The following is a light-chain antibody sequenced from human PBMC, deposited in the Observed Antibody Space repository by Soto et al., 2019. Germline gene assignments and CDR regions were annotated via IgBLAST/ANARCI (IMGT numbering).Light chain of an antibody. J-gene: IGLJ1*01. CDR3: CSLTTGNTDD. CDR2: EVR. CDR1: SSDIGYYNY. V-gene: IGLV2-14*01. Sequence: SVVTQPGTVSGSTALSARSSRNGNSSDIGYYNYVSWFQQHPGKVPKLMISEVRNRPSGASNRFSGTKSGNTASLTISGLHSEDEADYYCCSLTTGNTDDFGTGTK.